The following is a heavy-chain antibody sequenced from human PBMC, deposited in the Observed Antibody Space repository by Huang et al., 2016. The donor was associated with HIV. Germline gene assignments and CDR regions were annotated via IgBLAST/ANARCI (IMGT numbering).Heavy chain of an antibody. CDR3: AYQQWLVGGLNH. J-gene: IGHJ5*02. V-gene: IGHV3-21*02. Sequence: EVELVESGGGLVKPGGSLRLSCAASGFAFRSYGMNWVRPDSGKGLDGVAFIGSDSRYIYYADSGKGRVTISRDNAKSSIYLQLDSLRAEDTAVYYCAYQQWLVGGLNHWGQGTLVVVSS. CDR1: GFAFRSYG. CDR2: IGSDSRYI. D-gene: IGHD6-19*01.